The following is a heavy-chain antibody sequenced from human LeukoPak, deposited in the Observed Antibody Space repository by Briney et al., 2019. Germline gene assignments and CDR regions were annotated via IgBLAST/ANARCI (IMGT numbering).Heavy chain of an antibody. Sequence: GGSLRLSCAVSGFTFSNYWMSWVRQAPGKGLEWVANIKQDGSEKYYVDSVKGRFTISRDNAKNSLYLQMNSLRTEDRAVYYCARDRCSSTSCFIDYWGQGTLVTVSS. CDR3: ARDRCSSTSCFIDY. J-gene: IGHJ4*02. CDR1: GFTFSNYW. D-gene: IGHD2-2*01. CDR2: IKQDGSEK. V-gene: IGHV3-7*04.